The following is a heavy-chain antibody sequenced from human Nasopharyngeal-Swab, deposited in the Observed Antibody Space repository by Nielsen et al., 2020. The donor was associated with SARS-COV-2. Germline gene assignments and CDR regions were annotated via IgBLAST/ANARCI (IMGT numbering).Heavy chain of an antibody. CDR1: GGSFSGYY. CDR2: INHSGSI. D-gene: IGHD1-20*01. V-gene: IGHV4-34*01. Sequence: SQTLSLTCAVYGGSFSGYYWSWIRQSPGKGLEWIGEINHSGSINYNLSLKSRVTISVETSKNQFSLKLSSVTAADTAVYYCVRGRGITVTTPSPVFDYWGQGTLVTVSS. CDR3: VRGRGITVTTPSPVFDY. J-gene: IGHJ4*02.